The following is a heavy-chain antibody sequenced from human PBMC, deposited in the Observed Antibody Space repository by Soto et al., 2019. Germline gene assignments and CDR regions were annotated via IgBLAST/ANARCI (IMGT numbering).Heavy chain of an antibody. CDR2: INHCGGT. V-gene: IGHV4-34*02. Sequence: QVQPEQWGAGLLKPSETLSLTCAVYGGSFSGYYWIWIRQAPGKGLEWIGEINHCGGTNYNSSLKSRVTISVDTSKNQFSLILYSVTAADTAVYYCARDRQYYQFWSGCQNEGPCAMDVWGQGTTVTVSS. J-gene: IGHJ6*02. CDR3: ARDRQYYQFWSGCQNEGPCAMDV. CDR1: GGSFSGYY. D-gene: IGHD3-3*02.